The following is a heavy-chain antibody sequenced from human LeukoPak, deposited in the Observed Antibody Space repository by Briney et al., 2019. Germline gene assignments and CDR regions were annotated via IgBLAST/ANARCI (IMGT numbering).Heavy chain of an antibody. CDR2: IYYSGST. Sequence: SETLSLTCTVSGGSISSYYWSWIRQPPGKGLERIGYIYYSGSTNYNPSLKSRVTISVDTSKNQFSLKLSSVTAADTAVYYCARVPAAREPIDYWGQGTLVTVSS. CDR3: ARVPAAREPIDY. J-gene: IGHJ4*02. CDR1: GGSISSYY. D-gene: IGHD2-2*01. V-gene: IGHV4-59*01.